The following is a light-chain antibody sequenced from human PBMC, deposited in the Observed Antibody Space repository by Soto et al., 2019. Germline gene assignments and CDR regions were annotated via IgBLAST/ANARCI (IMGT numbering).Light chain of an antibody. V-gene: IGKV4-1*01. CDR2: WAS. Sequence: DIVMTQSPDSLAVSLGERATINCKSSQNLVYGSNNDSYLAWYQQRRGRRPKQLFYWASTRESGVPDRFSGSGSGTDFSLTISNLQAEDVAIYYCQQYYNTPLTFGGGTKVEIK. CDR3: QQYYNTPLT. CDR1: QNLVYGSNNDSY. J-gene: IGKJ4*01.